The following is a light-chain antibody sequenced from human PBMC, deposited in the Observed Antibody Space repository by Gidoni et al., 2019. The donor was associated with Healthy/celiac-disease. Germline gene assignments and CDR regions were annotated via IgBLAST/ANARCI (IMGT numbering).Light chain of an antibody. Sequence: IQMTQSPSTLSASVGDGVPITCRASQSITSWLAWYQQKPGKAPKLLIYKASSLESGVPSRFSGSGSGTEFTLTISSLQPDDFATYYCQQYHSSSPWTFGQGTKVEIK. V-gene: IGKV1-5*03. CDR3: QQYHSSSPWT. CDR2: KAS. CDR1: QSITSW. J-gene: IGKJ1*01.